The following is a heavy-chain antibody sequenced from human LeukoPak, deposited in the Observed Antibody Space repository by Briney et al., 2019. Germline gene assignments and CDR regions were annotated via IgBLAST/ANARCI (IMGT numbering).Heavy chain of an antibody. V-gene: IGHV1-18*01. Sequence: ASVKVSCKASGYTFTSYGISWVRQAPGQGLEWMGRISAYNGNTNYAQKLQGRVTMTTDTSTSTAYMELRSLRSDDTAVYYCARLASSSSGNWFDPWGQGTLVTVSS. J-gene: IGHJ5*02. D-gene: IGHD6-6*01. CDR2: ISAYNGNT. CDR1: GYTFTSYG. CDR3: ARLASSSSGNWFDP.